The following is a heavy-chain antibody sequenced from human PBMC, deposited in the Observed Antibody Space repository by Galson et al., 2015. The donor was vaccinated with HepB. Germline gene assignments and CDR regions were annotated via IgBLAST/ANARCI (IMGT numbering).Heavy chain of an antibody. D-gene: IGHD2/OR15-2a*01. J-gene: IGHJ4*02. CDR3: ARVRAGTFGGIDY. CDR1: GDSINGNSW. V-gene: IGHV4/OR15-8*02. CDR2: VYRTGTT. Sequence: LSLTCAVSGDSINGNSWWSWVRQPPGKGLEWVGEVYRTGTTNYNPSLKSRVTISMDKSKNRFSLSLTSVTAADSARYYCARVRAGTFGGIDYWGQGTLVTASS.